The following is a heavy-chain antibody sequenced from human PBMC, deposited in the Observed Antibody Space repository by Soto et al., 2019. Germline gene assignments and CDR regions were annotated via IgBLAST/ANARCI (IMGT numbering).Heavy chain of an antibody. J-gene: IGHJ4*02. V-gene: IGHV3-74*01. CDR1: GFTFSNYW. D-gene: IGHD5-12*01. Sequence: EVQLVESGGGPAQFGGSLRLSCAASGFTFSNYWMDWVRQVPGKGLVWVSRIKGDETSTGYADSVKGRFTIFRDNVKNTLYLQMNSLRAEDTAVYYCARGVSGYYGFDYWGQGTLVTVSS. CDR3: ARGVSGYYGFDY. CDR2: IKGDETST.